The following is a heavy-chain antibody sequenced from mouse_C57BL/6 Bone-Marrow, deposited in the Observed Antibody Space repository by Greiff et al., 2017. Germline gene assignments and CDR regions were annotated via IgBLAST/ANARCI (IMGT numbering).Heavy chain of an antibody. CDR3: TTGDYDGFAY. CDR1: GFNIKDDY. V-gene: IGHV14-4*01. J-gene: IGHJ3*01. Sequence: EVQLQESGAELVRPGASVKLSCTASGFNIKDDYMHWVKQRPEQGLEWIGWIDPENGDTEYASKFQGKATITADPSSNTAYLQLSSLTSEDTAVYYCTTGDYDGFAYWGQGTLVTVSA. CDR2: IDPENGDT. D-gene: IGHD2-4*01.